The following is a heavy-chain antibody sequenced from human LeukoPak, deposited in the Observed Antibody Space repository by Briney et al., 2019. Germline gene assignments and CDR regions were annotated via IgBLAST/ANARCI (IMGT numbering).Heavy chain of an antibody. Sequence: PGGSLRLSCAASGFTFSSYGMHWVRQAPGKGLEWVAVIWYDGSNKYYADSVKGRFTISRDNSKNTLYLQMNSLRAEDTAVYYCARDQVYGDYGHYYYGMDVWGQGTTVTVSS. CDR2: IWYDGSNK. D-gene: IGHD4-17*01. CDR3: ARDQVYGDYGHYYYGMDV. V-gene: IGHV3-33*08. CDR1: GFTFSSYG. J-gene: IGHJ6*02.